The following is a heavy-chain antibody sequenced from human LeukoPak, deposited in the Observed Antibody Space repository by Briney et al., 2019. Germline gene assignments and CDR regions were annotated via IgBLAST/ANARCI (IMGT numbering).Heavy chain of an antibody. Sequence: PSETLSFTCTVSGGSISSYYWSWIRQPPGKGLEWIGYIYYSGSTNYNPSLKSRVTISVDTSKNQFSLKLSSVTAADTAVYYCARDGGYCSSTSCYGIWGQGTMVTVSS. CDR1: GGSISSYY. V-gene: IGHV4-59*01. D-gene: IGHD2-2*01. CDR3: ARDGGYCSSTSCYGI. J-gene: IGHJ3*02. CDR2: IYYSGST.